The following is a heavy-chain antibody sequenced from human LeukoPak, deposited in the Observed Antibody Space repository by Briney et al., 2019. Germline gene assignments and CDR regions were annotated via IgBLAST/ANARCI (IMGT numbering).Heavy chain of an antibody. CDR2: IKQDGSEK. CDR1: GFTFSSYW. J-gene: IGHJ4*02. V-gene: IGHV3-7*03. D-gene: IGHD3-3*01. Sequence: GGSLRLSCAASGFTFSSYWMSWVRQAPGKGLEWVVNIKQDGSEKYYVDSVKGRFTISRDNAKNSLYLQMNSLRAEDMALYYCAKDAYDFWSGYLDYWGQGTLVTVSS. CDR3: AKDAYDFWSGYLDY.